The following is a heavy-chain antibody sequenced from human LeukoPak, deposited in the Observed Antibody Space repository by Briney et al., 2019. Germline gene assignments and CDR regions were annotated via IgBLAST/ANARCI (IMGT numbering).Heavy chain of an antibody. J-gene: IGHJ4*02. V-gene: IGHV1-3*01. CDR1: GYTFTSYA. CDR2: INAGNGNT. D-gene: IGHD3-10*01. CDR3: ARDPPLWFGVFDN. Sequence: ASVKVSCKASGYTFTSYAMHWVRQAPGQRLEWMGWINAGNGNTKYSQKFQGRVTIARDTSASTAYMELSSLRSEDTAMYYCARDPPLWFGVFDNWGQGTLVTVSS.